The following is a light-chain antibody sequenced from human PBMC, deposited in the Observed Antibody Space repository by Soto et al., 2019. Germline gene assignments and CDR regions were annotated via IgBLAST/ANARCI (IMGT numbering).Light chain of an antibody. CDR1: SSNIGAGYD. J-gene: IGLJ2*01. CDR2: GDT. CDR3: QSYDSSLSGSV. Sequence: QSVLTQPPSVSGAPGQRVTISCTGTSSNIGAGYDVHWYQQFPGTAPKVLIYGDTNRPSGVPDRFSGSKSGTSASLAITGLQAEDEADYYCQSYDSSLSGSVFGGGTKVTVL. V-gene: IGLV1-40*01.